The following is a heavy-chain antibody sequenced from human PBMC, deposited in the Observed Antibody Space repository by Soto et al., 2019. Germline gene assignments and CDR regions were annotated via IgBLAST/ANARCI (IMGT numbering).Heavy chain of an antibody. J-gene: IGHJ6*02. D-gene: IGHD3-3*01. CDR1: GGSISSSSYY. CDR2: IYYSGST. V-gene: IGHV4-39*01. CDR3: ARHVADYDFWSGYYASYYYYGMDV. Sequence: SETLSLTCTVSGGSISSSSYYWGWIRQPPGKGLEWIGSIYYSGSTYYNPSLKSRVTISVDTSKNQFSLKLSSVTAADTAVYYCARHVADYDFWSGYYASYYYYGMDVWGQGTTVTVSS.